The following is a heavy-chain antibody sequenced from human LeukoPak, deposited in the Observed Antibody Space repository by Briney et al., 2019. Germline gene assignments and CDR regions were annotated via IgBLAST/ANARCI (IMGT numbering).Heavy chain of an antibody. Sequence: GGSLRLSCAASGFTFNSYWMHWVRQAPGKGLVWVSRIASDGSTVYADSVKGRFTISRDNAKDTVYLQMNSLRVEDTAVYYCIGSGGWPGYWGQGTLVTVSS. CDR3: IGSGGWPGY. D-gene: IGHD1-26*01. V-gene: IGHV3-74*01. CDR2: IASDGST. J-gene: IGHJ4*02. CDR1: GFTFNSYW.